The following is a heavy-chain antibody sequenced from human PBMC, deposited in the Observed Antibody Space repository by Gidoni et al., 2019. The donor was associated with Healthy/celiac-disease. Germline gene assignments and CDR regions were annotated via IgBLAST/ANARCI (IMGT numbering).Heavy chain of an antibody. V-gene: IGHV4-34*01. D-gene: IGHD2-2*01. CDR2: INHSGSP. J-gene: IGHJ4*02. Sequence: QVQLQQWGAGLLAPSETLSLTCAGYGRPFSGYYWSWIRQPPGKGLEWIGEINHSGSPNYNPSLKSRVTISVDTSKNQFSLKLSSVTAADTAVYYCARYPAYCSSTSCYPGFDYWGQGTLVTVSS. CDR3: ARYPAYCSSTSCYPGFDY. CDR1: GRPFSGYY.